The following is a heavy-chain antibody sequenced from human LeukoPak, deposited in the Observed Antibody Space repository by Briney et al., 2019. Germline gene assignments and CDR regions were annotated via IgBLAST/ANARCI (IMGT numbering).Heavy chain of an antibody. CDR3: ARALSETYYFLGY. J-gene: IGHJ4*02. D-gene: IGHD1-26*01. CDR2: ISSGGSTI. Sequence: SGGSLRLSCAASGFTFRSSSMNWVRQAPGKGLEWVSYISSGGSTIYYSDSVKGRFTISRDNAKNSLYLQMNSLRAEDAAVYYCARALSETYYFLGYWGQGTLVTVSS. CDR1: GFTFRSSS. V-gene: IGHV3-48*04.